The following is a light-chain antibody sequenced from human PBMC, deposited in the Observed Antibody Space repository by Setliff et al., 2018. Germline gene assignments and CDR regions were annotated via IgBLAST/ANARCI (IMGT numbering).Light chain of an antibody. CDR3: CSYAGSYTDV. V-gene: IGLV2-11*01. CDR2: DVS. J-gene: IGLJ1*01. CDR1: SSDVGGYNY. Sequence: QSVLTQPRSVSGSPGQSVTISCTGTSSDVGGYNYVSWYQQHPGKAPKVMIYDVSKRPSGVPDRFSGSKSGNTASLTISGLQAEDEAEYYCCSYAGSYTDVFGTGTKGTVL.